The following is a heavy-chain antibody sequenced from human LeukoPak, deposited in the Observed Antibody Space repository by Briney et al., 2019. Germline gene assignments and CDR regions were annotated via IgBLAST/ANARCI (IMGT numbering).Heavy chain of an antibody. J-gene: IGHJ4*02. CDR2: IRSDGYHT. CDR3: AKPSGSGVDY. D-gene: IGHD1-26*01. V-gene: IGHV3-30*02. CDR1: GFTFSSYW. Sequence: GGSLRLSCAASGFTFSSYWMSWVRQAPGKGLEWVAFIRSDGYHTYYADSVKGRFTITRGNSKNTLYLQMNSLRLEDMAVYYCAKPSGSGVDYWGRGTRVTVSS.